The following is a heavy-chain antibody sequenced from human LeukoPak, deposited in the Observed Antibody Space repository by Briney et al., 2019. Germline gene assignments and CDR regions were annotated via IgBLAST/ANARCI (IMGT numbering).Heavy chain of an antibody. V-gene: IGHV6-1*01. Sequence: SQTLSLTCAISGDSASSNSAAWNWIRQSPSRGLEWLGRTYYRSKWYNDYAVSVKSRMTINPDTSKNQFSLQLNSVTPEDTAVCYCAREDHLYSSSAPNSPIYFDYWGQRTLVTVSS. CDR2: TYYRSKWYN. CDR1: GDSASSNSAA. J-gene: IGHJ4*02. D-gene: IGHD6-6*01. CDR3: AREDHLYSSSAPNSPIYFDY.